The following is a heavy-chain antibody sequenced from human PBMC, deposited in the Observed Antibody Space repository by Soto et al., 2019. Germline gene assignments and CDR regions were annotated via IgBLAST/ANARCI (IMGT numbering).Heavy chain of an antibody. V-gene: IGHV4-31*02. CDR3: ARTYYDFWSGYYTPDYYYGMDV. Sequence: HPGKGLEWIGYIYYSGSTYYNPSLKSRVTISVDTSKNQFSLKLSSVTAADTAVYYCARTYYDFWSGYYTPDYYYGMDVWGQGTTVTVSS. J-gene: IGHJ6*02. CDR2: IYYSGST. D-gene: IGHD3-3*01.